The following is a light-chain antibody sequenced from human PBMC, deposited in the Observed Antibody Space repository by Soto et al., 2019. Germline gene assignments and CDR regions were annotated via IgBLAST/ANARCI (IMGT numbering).Light chain of an antibody. Sequence: EIVLTQSPATLSLSPGERATLYCRASQSVSSYLAWYQQKPGQAPRRLIYDASNRATGIPARFSGSGSGTDFTLTISSREPEDVAVYNCQYRSNWSPGTFGQGTRLEIK. J-gene: IGKJ5*01. CDR1: QSVSSY. CDR2: DAS. CDR3: QYRSNWSPGT. V-gene: IGKV3-11*01.